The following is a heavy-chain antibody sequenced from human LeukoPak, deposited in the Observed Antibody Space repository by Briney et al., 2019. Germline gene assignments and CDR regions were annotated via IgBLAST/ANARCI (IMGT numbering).Heavy chain of an antibody. CDR3: ARGLIPAAGSLIY. J-gene: IGHJ4*02. Sequence: PGGSLRLSCAASGFTFSSYWMHWVRQAPGKGLVWVSRINSDGSSTDYADSVKGRFTISRDNGKSTLYLHMNSLRAEDTAVYYCARGLIPAAGSLIYWGQGTLVTVSS. V-gene: IGHV3-74*01. CDR2: INSDGSST. D-gene: IGHD6-13*01. CDR1: GFTFSSYW.